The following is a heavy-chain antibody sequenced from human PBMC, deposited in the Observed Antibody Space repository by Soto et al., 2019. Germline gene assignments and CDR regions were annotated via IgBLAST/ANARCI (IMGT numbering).Heavy chain of an antibody. V-gene: IGHV4-31*03. CDR2: IYYSGST. J-gene: IGHJ3*02. CDR3: ARDPDTAMVDAFDI. Sequence: TLSLTCTVSGGSISSGGYYWSWIRQHPGKGLEWIGYIYYSGSTYYNPSLKGRVTISVDTSKNQFSLKLSSVTAADTAVYYCARDPDTAMVDAFDIWGQGTMVTVSS. D-gene: IGHD5-18*01. CDR1: GGSISSGGYY.